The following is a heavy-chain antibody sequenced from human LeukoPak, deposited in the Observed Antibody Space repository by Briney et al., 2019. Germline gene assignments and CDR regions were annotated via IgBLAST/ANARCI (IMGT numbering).Heavy chain of an antibody. V-gene: IGHV1-58*01. CDR3: AALDYGDYYLDY. CDR1: GFTFTSSA. D-gene: IGHD4-17*01. Sequence: SVKVSCKASGFTFTSSAVQWVRQARGQRLEWIGWIVVGSGNTNYAQKFQERVTITRDMSTSTAYMELSSLRSEDTAVYYCAALDYGDYYLDYWGQGTLVTVSS. J-gene: IGHJ4*02. CDR2: IVVGSGNT.